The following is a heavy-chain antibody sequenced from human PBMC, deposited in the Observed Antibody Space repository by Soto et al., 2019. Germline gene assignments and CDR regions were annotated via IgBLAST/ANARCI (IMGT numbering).Heavy chain of an antibody. Sequence: WGSLRLSCSASIFTFSNYAMSWFRQAPGKGLEWVSGISSTGGSTYYADSVKGRFTISRDNSKNTLDLQMSSLRAEDTAIYYCARAHDYDFWSGFLFYGMDVWGQGTTVTVSS. CDR1: IFTFSNYA. J-gene: IGHJ6*02. D-gene: IGHD3-3*01. CDR2: ISSTGGST. CDR3: ARAHDYDFWSGFLFYGMDV. V-gene: IGHV3-23*01.